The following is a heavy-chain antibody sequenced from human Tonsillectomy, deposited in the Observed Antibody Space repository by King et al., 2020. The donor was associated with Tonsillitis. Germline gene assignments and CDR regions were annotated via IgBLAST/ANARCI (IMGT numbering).Heavy chain of an antibody. J-gene: IGHJ4*02. V-gene: IGHV3-30-3*01. CDR1: GFTFSSYA. D-gene: IGHD3-10*01. CDR2: ISYDGSNK. Sequence: QLVQSGGGVVQPGRSLRLSCAASGFTFSSYAMHWVRQAPGKGLEWVAVISYDGSNKYYADSVKGRFTISRDNSKNTLYLQMNSLRAEDTAVYYCARDQIGITMVRGVSLTVHYFDYWGQGTLVTVSS. CDR3: ARDQIGITMVRGVSLTVHYFDY.